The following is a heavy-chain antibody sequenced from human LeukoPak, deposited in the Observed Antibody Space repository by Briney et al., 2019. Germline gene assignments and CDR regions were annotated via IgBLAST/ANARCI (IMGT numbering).Heavy chain of an antibody. CDR3: AKVAKYYYGSETYYFFEH. J-gene: IGHJ4*02. CDR2: INEDGSEI. Sequence: GGSLRLSCAASGFTFSSYWMHWVRQAPGKGLEWVASINEDGSEIHYVDSVKGRFTISRDNAKDSLYLQMNSLRVEDTAVYYCAKVAKYYYGSETYYFFEHWGQGTPVTASS. CDR1: GFTFSSYW. V-gene: IGHV3-7*01. D-gene: IGHD3-10*01.